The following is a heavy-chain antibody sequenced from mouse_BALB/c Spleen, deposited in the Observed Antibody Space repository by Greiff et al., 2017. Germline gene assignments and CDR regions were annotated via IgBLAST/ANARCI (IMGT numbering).Heavy chain of an antibody. V-gene: IGHV3-6*02. CDR2: ISYDGSN. CDR3: ARECYGNYFDY. D-gene: IGHD2-1*01. CDR1: GYSITSGYY. Sequence: DVKLQESGPGLVKPSQSLSLTCSVTGYSITSGYYWNWIRQFPGNKLEWMGYISYDGSNNYNPSLKNRISITRDTSKNQFFLKLNSVTTEDTATYYCARECYGNYFDYWGQGTTLTVSS. J-gene: IGHJ2*01.